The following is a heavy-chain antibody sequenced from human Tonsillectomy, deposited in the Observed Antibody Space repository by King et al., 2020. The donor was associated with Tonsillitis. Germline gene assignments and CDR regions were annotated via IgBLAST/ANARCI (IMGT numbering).Heavy chain of an antibody. D-gene: IGHD5-24*01. V-gene: IGHV4-38-2*02. CDR1: GSSISSGYY. CDR2: IYHSGST. CDR3: ARDVKEMVGYYFDY. Sequence: QLQESGPGLVKPSETLSLTCAVSGSSISSGYYWGWIRQPPGKGLEWIGSIYHSGSTFYNPSLKSRVTMSVDTSKNQFSLKLSSVTAADTAVYYCARDVKEMVGYYFDYWGQGTLVTVSS. J-gene: IGHJ4*02.